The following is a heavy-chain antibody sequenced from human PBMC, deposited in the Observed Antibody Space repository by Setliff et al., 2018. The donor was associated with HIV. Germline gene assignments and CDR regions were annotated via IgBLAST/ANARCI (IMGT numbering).Heavy chain of an antibody. Sequence: ASVKVSCKASGYSFTTQDINWVRQSPGQGREWMGWMNPDSGNTFYAQKFKGRDTMTRDTSTNTAYMELSSLTSDDTAVYFCARGSMSRVMFILVSAFDIWGQGTLVTVSS. CDR1: GYSFTTQD. J-gene: IGHJ3*02. D-gene: IGHD4-17*01. V-gene: IGHV1-8*02. CDR2: MNPDSGNT. CDR3: ARGSMSRVMFILVSAFDI.